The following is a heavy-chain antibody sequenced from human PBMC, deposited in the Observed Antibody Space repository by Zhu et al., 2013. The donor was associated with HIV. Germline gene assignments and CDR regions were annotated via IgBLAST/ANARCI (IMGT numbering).Heavy chain of an antibody. CDR3: AKDSWHFGSGSNFEY. V-gene: IGHV3-30*18. CDR1: GFTFTSYG. J-gene: IGHJ4*02. D-gene: IGHD3-10*01. CDR2: ISFDGSNK. Sequence: VQLLDSGGGLVQPGGSLRLSCVASGFTFTSYGLNWVRQAPGKGLEWVTLISFDGSNKYYGDSAKGRFTISRDNSKNTLYLQLNSLRAEDTAVYYCAKDSWHFGSGSNFEYWGQGNPGHRSPQ.